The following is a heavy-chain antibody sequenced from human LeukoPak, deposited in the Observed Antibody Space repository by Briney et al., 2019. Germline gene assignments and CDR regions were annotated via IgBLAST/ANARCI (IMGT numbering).Heavy chain of an antibody. CDR1: GGSISSGGYY. J-gene: IGHJ4*02. V-gene: IGHV4-31*03. CDR3: ARQGSGNYLSPVNY. Sequence: SETLSLTCTVSGGSISSGGYYWSWIRQHPGKGLEWIGYIYYSGSTYYNPSLKSRVTISVDTSKNQFSLKLSSVTAADTAVYYCARQGSGNYLSPVNYWGQGTLVTVSS. CDR2: IYYSGST. D-gene: IGHD1-26*01.